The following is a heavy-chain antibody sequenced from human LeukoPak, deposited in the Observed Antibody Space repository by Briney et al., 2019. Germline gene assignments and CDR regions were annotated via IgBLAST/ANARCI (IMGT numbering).Heavy chain of an antibody. D-gene: IGHD3-22*01. CDR3: ARGSDSSGYNFDY. CDR2: ISSSSSYI. V-gene: IGHV3-21*04. J-gene: IGHJ4*02. CDR1: GFTFSSYS. Sequence: GGSLRLSCAASGFTFSSYSMNWVRQAPGKGLEWVSSISSSSSYIYYADSVKGRFTISRDNAKNSLYLQMNSLRVDDTAVYYCARGSDSSGYNFDYWGQGTLVTVSS.